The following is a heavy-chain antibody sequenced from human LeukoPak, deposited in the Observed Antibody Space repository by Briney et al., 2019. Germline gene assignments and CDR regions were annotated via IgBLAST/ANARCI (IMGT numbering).Heavy chain of an antibody. Sequence: SETLSLTCTVPGGSISSYYWSWIRQPPGKGLEWIGYIYYSGSNKYNPSLKSRVTISIDTSKNLFSLKLNSVTAADTAVYYCAGSLPYNCGGDCWGAFDIWGQGTLVTVSS. J-gene: IGHJ3*02. CDR3: AGSLPYNCGGDCWGAFDI. V-gene: IGHV4-59*01. CDR2: IYYSGSN. D-gene: IGHD2-21*02. CDR1: GGSISSYY.